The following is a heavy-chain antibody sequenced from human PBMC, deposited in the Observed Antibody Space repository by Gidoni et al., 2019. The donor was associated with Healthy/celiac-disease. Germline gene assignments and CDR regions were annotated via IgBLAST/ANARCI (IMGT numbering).Heavy chain of an antibody. J-gene: IGHJ6*02. V-gene: IGHV1-46*01. CDR2: SNPIGGST. CDR1: GYTFTSYY. CDR3: ARGGDEYYYYYGMDV. Sequence: QVQLVQSGAEVKKPGASVKVSCKASGYTFTSYYMHWVRQGPGQGLEWMGISNPIGGSTSYAQKFQGRVTMTRDTSTSTVYMELSSLRSEDTAVYYFARGGDEYYYYYGMDVWGQGTTVTVSS.